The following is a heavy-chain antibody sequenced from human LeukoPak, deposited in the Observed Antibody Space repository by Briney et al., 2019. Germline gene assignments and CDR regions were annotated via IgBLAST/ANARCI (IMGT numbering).Heavy chain of an antibody. D-gene: IGHD4-17*01. CDR3: AKDPNGDYIGAFDF. CDR1: GFSFSSFA. V-gene: IGHV3-23*01. Sequence: PGGSLRLSCSASGFSFSSFAMTWVRQAPGKGLEWVSSIRGSGGGTYYGDSAKGRFTISRDNSKNMLYLQMDSLRADDTAVYYCAKDPNGDYIGAFDFWGQGTMVTVSS. CDR2: IRGSGGGT. J-gene: IGHJ3*01.